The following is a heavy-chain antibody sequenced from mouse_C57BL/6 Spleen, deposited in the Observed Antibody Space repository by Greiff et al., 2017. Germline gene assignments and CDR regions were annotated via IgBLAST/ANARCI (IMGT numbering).Heavy chain of an antibody. CDR3: AREGGDWDFDV. V-gene: IGHV1-80*01. CDR1: GYAFSRSW. Sequence: VQLQQSGAELVKPGASVKISCKASGYAFSRSWMHWVKQRPGKGLEWIGQIYPGDGDTNYNGKFKGKATLTADKSSSTAYMQLSSRTSEDSAVYFCAREGGDWDFDVWGTGTTVTVTS. J-gene: IGHJ1*03. CDR2: IYPGDGDT.